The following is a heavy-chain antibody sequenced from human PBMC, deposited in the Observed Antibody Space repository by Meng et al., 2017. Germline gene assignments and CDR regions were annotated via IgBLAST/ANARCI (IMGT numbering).Heavy chain of an antibody. D-gene: IGHD1-1*01. V-gene: IGHV3-74*01. Sequence: VNLGGAGGGLVQRGGSLRLSCAASGLTFNNYWMHGVRQVPGKGLVWVSRISGDGSITNYAGSVKGRFTISRDNAKNTLYLQMNSLRPEDTAVYYCLDEAPRSDYWGQGSLVTVSS. CDR1: GLTFNNYW. CDR2: ISGDGSIT. CDR3: LDEAPRSDY. J-gene: IGHJ4*02.